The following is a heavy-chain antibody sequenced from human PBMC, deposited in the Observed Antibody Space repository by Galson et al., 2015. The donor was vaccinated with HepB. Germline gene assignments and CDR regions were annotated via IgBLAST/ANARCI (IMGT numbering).Heavy chain of an antibody. D-gene: IGHD1-26*01. V-gene: IGHV3-9*01. CDR2: ISWNSGSI. CDR1: GFTFDDYA. Sequence: SLRLSCAASGFTFDDYAMHWVRQAPGKGLEWVSGISWNSGSIGYADSVKGRFTISRDNAKNSLYLQMNSLRAEDTALYYCAKSGDSGSYDYYGMDVWGQGTTVTVSS. J-gene: IGHJ6*02. CDR3: AKSGDSGSYDYYGMDV.